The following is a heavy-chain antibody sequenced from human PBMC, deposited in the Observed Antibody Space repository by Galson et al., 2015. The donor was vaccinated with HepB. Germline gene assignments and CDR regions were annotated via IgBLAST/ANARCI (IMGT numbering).Heavy chain of an antibody. J-gene: IGHJ5*02. CDR2: INAGNGNT. D-gene: IGHD2-15*01. Sequence: SVKVSCKASGYTFTSYAMHWVRQAPGQRLEWMGWINAGNGNTKYSQKFQGRVTITRDTSASTAYMELSSLRSEDTAVYYCARGGYCSGGSCYNWFDPWGQGTLVTVSS. CDR3: ARGGYCSGGSCYNWFDP. CDR1: GYTFTSYA. V-gene: IGHV1-3*01.